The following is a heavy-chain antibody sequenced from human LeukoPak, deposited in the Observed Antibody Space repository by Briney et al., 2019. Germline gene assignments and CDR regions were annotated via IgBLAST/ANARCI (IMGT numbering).Heavy chain of an antibody. D-gene: IGHD4-17*01. CDR3: ASHDYGDPIDAFDI. V-gene: IGHV4-59*01. CDR1: GGSISSYY. Sequence: SETLSLTCTVSGGSISSYYWSWIRQPPGKGLEWIGYIYYSGSTNYNPSLKSRVTISVDTSKNQFSLKLSSVTAADTAVYYCASHDYGDPIDAFDIWDQGTMVTVSS. CDR2: IYYSGST. J-gene: IGHJ3*02.